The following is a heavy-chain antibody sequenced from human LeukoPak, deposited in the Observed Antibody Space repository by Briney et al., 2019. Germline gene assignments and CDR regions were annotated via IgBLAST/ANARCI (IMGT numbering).Heavy chain of an antibody. J-gene: IGHJ6*03. CDR1: GFTFSSYG. Sequence: PGGSLRLSCAASGFTFSSYGMHWVRLAPGKGLEWVAFIRYDGSNKYYADSVKGRFTISRDNSKNTLYLQMNSLRAEDTAVYYCAAAPGGVLWFGAFEDYYYMDVWGKGTTVTISS. CDR2: IRYDGSNK. D-gene: IGHD3-10*01. V-gene: IGHV3-30*02. CDR3: AAAPGGVLWFGAFEDYYYMDV.